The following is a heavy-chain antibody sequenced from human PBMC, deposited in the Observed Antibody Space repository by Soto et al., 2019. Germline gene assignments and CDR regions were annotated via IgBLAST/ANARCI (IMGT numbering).Heavy chain of an antibody. CDR1: GFIFSAYG. J-gene: IGHJ5*01. CDR2: VWNDGINK. D-gene: IGHD1-26*01. V-gene: IGHV3-33*01. CDR3: ARLAYSNFLGGLDS. Sequence: GGSLRLSCAASGFIFSAYGIHWVRQAPGKGLEWVAIVWNDGINKYYADSVKGRFTISRDNFKNTVDLQMNSLRVEDTAVYYCARLAYSNFLGGLDSWGQGTLVTVSS.